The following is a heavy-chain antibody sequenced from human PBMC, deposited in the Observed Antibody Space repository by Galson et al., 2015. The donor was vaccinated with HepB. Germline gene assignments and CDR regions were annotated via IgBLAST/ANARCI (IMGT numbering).Heavy chain of an antibody. CDR3: ALTYYYDSSGYAPHAFDI. V-gene: IGHV3-11*03. Sequence: SLRLSCAASGFTFSDYYMSWIRQAPGKRLEWVSYISSSSSYTNYADSVKGRFTISRDNAKNSLYLQMNSLRAEDTAVYYCALTYYYDSSGYAPHAFDIWGQGTMVTVSS. D-gene: IGHD3-22*01. CDR1: GFTFSDYY. J-gene: IGHJ3*02. CDR2: ISSSSSYT.